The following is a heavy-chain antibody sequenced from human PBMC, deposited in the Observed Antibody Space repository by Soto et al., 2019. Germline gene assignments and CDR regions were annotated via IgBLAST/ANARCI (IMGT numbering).Heavy chain of an antibody. Sequence: PSETLSLTCAFYGGSFSGYYWSWIRQPPGKGLEWIGEINHSGSTNYNPSLKSRVTISVDTSKNQFSLKLSSVTAADTAVYYCARPASHKTYYGSSIGFDPWGQGTLVTAPQ. D-gene: IGHD2-2*01. CDR3: ARPASHKTYYGSSIGFDP. CDR1: GGSFSGYY. CDR2: INHSGST. J-gene: IGHJ5*02. V-gene: IGHV4-34*01.